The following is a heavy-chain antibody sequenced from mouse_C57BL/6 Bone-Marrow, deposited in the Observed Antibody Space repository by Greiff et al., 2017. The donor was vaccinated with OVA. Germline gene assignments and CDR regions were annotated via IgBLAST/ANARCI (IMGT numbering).Heavy chain of an antibody. CDR1: GYSITSGYY. J-gene: IGHJ1*03. CDR3: AREDYGSDYFDV. D-gene: IGHD1-1*01. Sequence: EVKLVESGPGLVKPSQSLSLTCSVTGYSITSGYYWNWIRQFPGNKLEWMGYISYDGSNNYNPSLKNRISITRDTSKNQFFLKLNSVTTEDTATYYCAREDYGSDYFDVWGTGTTVTVSS. V-gene: IGHV3-6*01. CDR2: ISYDGSN.